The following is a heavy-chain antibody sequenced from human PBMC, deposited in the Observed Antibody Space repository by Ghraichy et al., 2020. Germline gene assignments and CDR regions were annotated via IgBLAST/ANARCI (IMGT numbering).Heavy chain of an antibody. Sequence: SETLSLTCTVSGGSISSYYWSWIRQPPGKGLEWIGYIYTSGSTNYNPSLKSRVTISVDTSKNQFSLKLSSVTAADTAVYYCATRQLYDCSGGSCFADYWGQGTLVTVSS. CDR2: IYTSGST. V-gene: IGHV4-4*09. D-gene: IGHD2-15*01. CDR1: GGSISSYY. J-gene: IGHJ4*02. CDR3: ATRQLYDCSGGSCFADY.